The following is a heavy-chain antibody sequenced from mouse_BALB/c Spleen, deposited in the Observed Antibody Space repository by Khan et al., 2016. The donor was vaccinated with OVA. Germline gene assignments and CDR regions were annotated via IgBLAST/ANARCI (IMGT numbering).Heavy chain of an antibody. Sequence: QVQLQQSGPELVKPGASVKMSCKASGYTFTDYVINWVKQRTGQGLEWIGEIYPVSGTTYYNEKFKGKATLTADKSSNTAYMQLSSLTAEDSAVYFCAKNYASWFAYWGQGTLVTVSA. J-gene: IGHJ3*01. CDR3: AKNYASWFAY. CDR1: GYTFTDYV. CDR2: IYPVSGTT. V-gene: IGHV1-77*01.